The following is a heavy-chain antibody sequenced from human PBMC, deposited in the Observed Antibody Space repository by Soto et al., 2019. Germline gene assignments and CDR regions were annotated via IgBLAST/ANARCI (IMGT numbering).Heavy chain of an antibody. V-gene: IGHV3-23*01. CDR2: ISGSGGST. Sequence: GGSLRLSCAASGFTFSSYAMSWVRQAPGKGLEWVSAISGSGGSTYYADSVKGRFTISRDNSKNTLYLQMNSLRAEDTAVYYCAKASVGLARTLYYFDYWGQGTLVTVSS. D-gene: IGHD2-2*01. CDR3: AKASVGLARTLYYFDY. J-gene: IGHJ4*02. CDR1: GFTFSSYA.